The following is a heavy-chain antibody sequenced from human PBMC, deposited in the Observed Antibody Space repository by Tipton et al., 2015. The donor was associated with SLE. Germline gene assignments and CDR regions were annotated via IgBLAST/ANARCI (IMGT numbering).Heavy chain of an antibody. J-gene: IGHJ4*02. Sequence: TLSLTCTVSGGSISSGGYYWSWIRQHPGKGLEWIGYIYYSGSTYYNPSLKRRVTISVDTSKKQFSLKLSSVTAADTAVYYCARASSSPRLDYWGQGTLVTVSS. CDR3: ARASSSPRLDY. CDR2: IYYSGST. CDR1: GGSISSGGYY. V-gene: IGHV4-31*03. D-gene: IGHD6-6*01.